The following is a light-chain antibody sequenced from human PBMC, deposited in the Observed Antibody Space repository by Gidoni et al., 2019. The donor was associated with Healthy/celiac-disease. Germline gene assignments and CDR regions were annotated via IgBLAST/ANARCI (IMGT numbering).Light chain of an antibody. Sequence: EIVLTQSPGTLSLSPGERATLSCRASQSVSSSYLAWYQQKPGQAPRLLIYGASSRATGIPDRCSGSGSGTDVTLTISRLEPEDFAVYYCQQYGSSPWTFXYXTKLEIK. J-gene: IGKJ2*01. CDR2: GAS. CDR3: QQYGSSPWT. V-gene: IGKV3-20*01. CDR1: QSVSSSY.